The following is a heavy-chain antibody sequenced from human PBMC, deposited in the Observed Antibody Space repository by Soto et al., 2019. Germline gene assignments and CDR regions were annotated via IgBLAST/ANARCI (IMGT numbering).Heavy chain of an antibody. J-gene: IGHJ4*02. CDR3: ASGAARRFDY. V-gene: IGHV4-31*03. CDR1: GGSISSGGYY. Sequence: SETLSLTCTVSGGSISSGGYYWSWIRQHPGKGLEWIGYIYYSGSTYYNPSLKSRVTISVDTSKNQFSLKLSSVTAADAAVYYCASGAARRFDYWGQGTLVTVSS. CDR2: IYYSGST. D-gene: IGHD6-6*01.